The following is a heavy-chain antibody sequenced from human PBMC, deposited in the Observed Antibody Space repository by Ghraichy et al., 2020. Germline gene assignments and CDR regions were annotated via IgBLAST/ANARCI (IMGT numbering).Heavy chain of an antibody. D-gene: IGHD6-19*01. V-gene: IGHV3-15*01. J-gene: IGHJ4*02. Sequence: ETLSLTCAASGFTFSNVWMSWVRQVPGKGLEWVGRVRSKGDGGTTEYAAPVKGRFTISRDDSKNTLYLQMNSMKIEDTAVYYCQFLSNGTVSSSYWGQGTLVTVSS. CDR1: GFTFSNVW. CDR3: QFLSNGTVSSSY. CDR2: VRSKGDGGTT.